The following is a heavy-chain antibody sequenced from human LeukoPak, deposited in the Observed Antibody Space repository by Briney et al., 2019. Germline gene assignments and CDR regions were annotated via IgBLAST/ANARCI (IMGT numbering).Heavy chain of an antibody. CDR2: INPNSGGT. V-gene: IGHV1-2*02. CDR3: ASSDGSGESSSSDRYYYYMDV. J-gene: IGHJ6*03. Sequence: PWASVKVSCKASGYIFTSYGISWVRQAPGQGLEWMGWINPNSGGTNYAQKFQGRVTMTRDTSISTAYMELSRLRSDDTAVYYCASSDGSGESSSSDRYYYYMDVWGKGTTVTVSS. CDR1: GYIFTSYG. D-gene: IGHD6-6*01.